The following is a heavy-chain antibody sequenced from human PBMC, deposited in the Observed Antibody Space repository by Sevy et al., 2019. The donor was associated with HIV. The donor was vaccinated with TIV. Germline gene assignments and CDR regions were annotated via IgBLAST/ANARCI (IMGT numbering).Heavy chain of an antibody. J-gene: IGHJ6*02. D-gene: IGHD3-3*01. Sequence: GGSLRLPCAASGFTFRSFEMNWVRQAPGKGLEWVSYISSSGDTTDYTDSVRGRFTISRDNAKKSLYLQMNSLRGEDTAIYYCAKRGGQYDLGMNVWGQGTTVTVSS. V-gene: IGHV3-48*03. CDR1: GFTFRSFE. CDR3: AKRGGQYDLGMNV. CDR2: ISSSGDTT.